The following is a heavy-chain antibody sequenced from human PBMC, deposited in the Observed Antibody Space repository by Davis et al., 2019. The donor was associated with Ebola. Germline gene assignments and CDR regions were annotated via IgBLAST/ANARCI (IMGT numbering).Heavy chain of an antibody. Sequence: GGSLRLSCAASGFTFSSYAMSWVRQAPGKGLEWVSAISVSGGSTYYADSVKGRFTISRDNSKNTLYLQMNSLRAEDTAVYYCAKTRLFAAGTGYFDYWGQGTLVTVSS. D-gene: IGHD6-13*01. V-gene: IGHV3-23*01. CDR3: AKTRLFAAGTGYFDY. CDR2: ISVSGGST. J-gene: IGHJ4*02. CDR1: GFTFSSYA.